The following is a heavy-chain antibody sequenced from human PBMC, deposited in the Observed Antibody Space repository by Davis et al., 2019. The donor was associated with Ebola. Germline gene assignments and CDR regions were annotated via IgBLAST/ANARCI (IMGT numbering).Heavy chain of an antibody. J-gene: IGHJ4*02. CDR3: ACYVLG. D-gene: IGHD2-8*01. CDR1: GFTFSSYG. V-gene: IGHV3-7*01. Sequence: GGSLRLSCAASGFTFSSYGMHWVRQAPGKGLEWVANIKQDGSEKYYVDSVKGRFTISRDNAKNTLYLQMNSLRVEDTAVYYCACYVLGWGQGTLVTVSS. CDR2: IKQDGSEK.